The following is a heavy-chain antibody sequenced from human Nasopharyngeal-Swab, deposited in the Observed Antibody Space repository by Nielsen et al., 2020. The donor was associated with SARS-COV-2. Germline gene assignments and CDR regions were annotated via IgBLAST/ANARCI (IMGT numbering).Heavy chain of an antibody. CDR3: ATRGEVVVAATGYYYYGMDV. Sequence: ASVKVSCKASGYTFTGYYMHWVRQAPGQGLEWMGWNNPNSGGTNYAQKFQGRVTMTRDTSISTAYMELSRLRSDDTAVYYCATRGEVVVAATGYYYYGMDVWGQGTTVTVSS. D-gene: IGHD2-15*01. J-gene: IGHJ6*02. V-gene: IGHV1-2*02. CDR1: GYTFTGYY. CDR2: NNPNSGGT.